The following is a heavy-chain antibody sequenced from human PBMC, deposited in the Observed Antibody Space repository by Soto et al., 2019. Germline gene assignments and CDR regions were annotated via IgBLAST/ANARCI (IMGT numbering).Heavy chain of an antibody. CDR1: GGSISSSSYY. V-gene: IGHV4-39*01. J-gene: IGHJ4*02. Sequence: SETLSLTCTVSGGSISSSSYYRGWIRQPPGKGLEWIGCIYYSGSTYYNPSLKSRVTISVDTSKNQFSLKLSSVTAADTAVYYCAKLSYVWGSYRSIDYWGQGTLVTVSS. CDR2: IYYSGST. CDR3: AKLSYVWGSYRSIDY. D-gene: IGHD3-16*02.